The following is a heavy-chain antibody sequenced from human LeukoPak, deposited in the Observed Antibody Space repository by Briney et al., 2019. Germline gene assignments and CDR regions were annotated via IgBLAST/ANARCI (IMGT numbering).Heavy chain of an antibody. CDR3: ARTTSGRTVNWFAP. V-gene: IGHV4-4*07. J-gene: IGHJ5*01. CDR2: IYSSGLT. Sequence: SETLSLTCNVSGDSINHYYWSWIRQPAGKGLEWIGLIYSSGLTTYNPSLKSRVTMSVDTSKNQLSLKLNSVTAADSATYYCARTTSGRTVNWFAPWGQGTPVIVSS. CDR1: GDSINHYY. D-gene: IGHD1-1*01.